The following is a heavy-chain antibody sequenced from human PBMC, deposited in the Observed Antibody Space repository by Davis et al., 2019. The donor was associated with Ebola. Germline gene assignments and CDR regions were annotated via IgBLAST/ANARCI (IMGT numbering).Heavy chain of an antibody. V-gene: IGHV4-59*05. D-gene: IGHD2-15*01. J-gene: IGHJ5*02. CDR2: IYYSGST. CDR1: GGSISSYY. CDR3: ARVVVAAPPRVWFDP. Sequence: PSETLSLTCTVSGGSISSYYWIWIRQPPGKGLEWIGSIYYSGSTYYNPSLKSRVTISVDTSKNQFSLKLSSVTAADTAVYYCARVVVAAPPRVWFDPWGQGTLVTVSS.